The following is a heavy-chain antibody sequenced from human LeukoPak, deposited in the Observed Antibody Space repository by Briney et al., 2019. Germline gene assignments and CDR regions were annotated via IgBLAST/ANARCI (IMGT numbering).Heavy chain of an antibody. CDR2: IRYDGSNK. D-gene: IGHD4-17*01. CDR1: GFTFSSYS. J-gene: IGHJ4*02. V-gene: IGHV3-30*02. Sequence: PGGSLRLSCAASGFTFSSYSMNWVRQAPGKGLEWVAFIRYDGSNKYYADSMKGRFTISRDNSKNTLYLQMNSLRAEDTAVYYCARVPRVRTVTTWFDYWGQGTLVTVSS. CDR3: ARVPRVRTVTTWFDY.